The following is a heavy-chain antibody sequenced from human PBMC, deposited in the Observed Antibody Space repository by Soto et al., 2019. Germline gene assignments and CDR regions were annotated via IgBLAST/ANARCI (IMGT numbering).Heavy chain of an antibody. D-gene: IGHD6-13*01. J-gene: IGHJ4*02. CDR1: GYSFTSYW. CDR3: AGGWQQLANFDY. Sequence: PGESLKISCKGSGYSFTSYWISWVRQMPGKGLEWMGRIDPSDSYTNYSPSFQGHVTISADKSISTAYLQWSSLKASDTAMYYCAGGWQQLANFDYWGQGTLVTVSS. V-gene: IGHV5-10-1*01. CDR2: IDPSDSYT.